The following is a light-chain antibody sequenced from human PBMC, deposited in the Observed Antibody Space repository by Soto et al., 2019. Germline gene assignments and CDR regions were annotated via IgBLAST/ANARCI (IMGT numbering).Light chain of an antibody. J-gene: IGKJ1*01. CDR2: KAS. V-gene: IGKV1-5*03. CDR1: QTISSW. CDR3: QHYNSYSEA. Sequence: IHMTQSPSTLSGSVGDRVTITCRASQTISSWLDCYQQNQVKAPKLLIYKASTLKSGVPSRFSGSGSGTEFTITISSLQPDDDETDYCQHYNSYSEAFGQGTKVDIK.